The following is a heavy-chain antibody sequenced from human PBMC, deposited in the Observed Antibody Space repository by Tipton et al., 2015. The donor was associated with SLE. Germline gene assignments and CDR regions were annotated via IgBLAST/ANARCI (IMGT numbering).Heavy chain of an antibody. Sequence: QLVQSGPEVKIPGSSVKVSCKASGGTLRSYGISWVRQAPGQGLEWMGGIIPPFGRVDYAQNFQGRVTITTDESTTTVYMELRSLRPDDTAVFYCARGAPRISDFWGGYPLDYWGQGTLVTVSS. J-gene: IGHJ4*02. CDR3: ARGAPRISDFWGGYPLDY. CDR1: GGTLRSYG. D-gene: IGHD3-3*01. V-gene: IGHV1-69*05. CDR2: IIPPFGRV.